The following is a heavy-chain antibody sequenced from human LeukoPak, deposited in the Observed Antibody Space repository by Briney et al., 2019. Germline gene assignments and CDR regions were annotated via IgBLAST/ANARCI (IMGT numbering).Heavy chain of an antibody. D-gene: IGHD5/OR15-5a*01. J-gene: IGHJ4*02. CDR2: ISAYNGNT. CDR3: AREGVVYYYPNAYDVASAY. Sequence: GASVKVSCKASGYTFTSYGISWVRQAPGQGLEWMGWISAYNGNTNYAQKLQGRVTMTTDTSTSTAYMELRGLRSDDTAVYYWAREGVVYYYPNAYDVASAYWARETLVTASS. CDR1: GYTFTSYG. V-gene: IGHV1-18*01.